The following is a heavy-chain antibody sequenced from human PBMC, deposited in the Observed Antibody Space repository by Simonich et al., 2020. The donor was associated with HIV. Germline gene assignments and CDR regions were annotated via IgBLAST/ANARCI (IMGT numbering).Heavy chain of an antibody. CDR3: ARDGRKGSSTSCSDY. J-gene: IGHJ4*02. V-gene: IGHV3-21*01. CDR2: ISSSSSYL. D-gene: IGHD2-2*01. Sequence: EVQLVESGGGLVKPGGSLRLSCAASGFTFSSYSMTWVRQAPGKGLGWVSSISSSSSYLYYADSVKGRFTISRDNAKNSLYLQMNSLRAEDTAVYYCARDGRKGSSTSCSDYWGQGTLVTVSS. CDR1: GFTFSSYS.